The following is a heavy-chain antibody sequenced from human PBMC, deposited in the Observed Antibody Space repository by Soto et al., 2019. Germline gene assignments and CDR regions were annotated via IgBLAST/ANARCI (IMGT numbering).Heavy chain of an antibody. CDR2: IYYSGST. CDR3: ARVRRLELLGADYYGMDV. Sequence: QVQLQESGPGLVKPSETLSLTCTVSGGSISSYYWSWIRQPPGKGLEWIGYIYYSGSTNYNPSLKSRVTISVDTSKNQFSLKLSSVTAEATAVYYCARVRRLELLGADYYGMDVWGQGNQVTVSS. D-gene: IGHD1-7*01. V-gene: IGHV4-59*01. J-gene: IGHJ6*02. CDR1: GGSISSYY.